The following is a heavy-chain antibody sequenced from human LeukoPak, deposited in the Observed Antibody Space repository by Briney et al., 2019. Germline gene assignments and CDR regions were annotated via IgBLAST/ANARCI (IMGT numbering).Heavy chain of an antibody. Sequence: GGSLRLSCVASGFTFNNYAMSWVRQAPGKGLEWVAAISGGGFGTYYADSVKGRFTISRDNPKNTLYLQTKSLRAEDTAVYYCARDWYFDYWGQGTLVTVSS. CDR1: GFTFNNYA. V-gene: IGHV3-23*01. J-gene: IGHJ4*02. CDR3: ARDWYFDY. CDR2: ISGGGFGT.